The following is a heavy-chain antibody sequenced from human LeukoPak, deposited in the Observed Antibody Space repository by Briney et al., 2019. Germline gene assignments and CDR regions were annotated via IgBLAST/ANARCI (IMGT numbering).Heavy chain of an antibody. CDR2: ISGSGGNI. J-gene: IGHJ1*01. V-gene: IGHV3-23*01. D-gene: IGHD1-1*01. Sequence: GGSLRLSCAASGFTFSSGAMSWVRQAPGKGLEWVSVISGSGGNIDYADSVKGRFTISRDNSKNTLFLQMNSLRAEDTAVYYCAKDQVHYLYWGQGTLVTVSS. CDR1: GFTFSSGA. CDR3: AKDQVHYLY.